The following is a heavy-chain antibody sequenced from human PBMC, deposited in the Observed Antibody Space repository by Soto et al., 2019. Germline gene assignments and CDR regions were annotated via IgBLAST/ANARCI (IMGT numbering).Heavy chain of an antibody. V-gene: IGHV1-8*01. CDR1: GYTFSNNG. Sequence: QVQLAQSGAEVKKPGASVKVSCKASGYTFSNNGINWVRQATGQGLEWMGWMNPNNGNTGYAQKFQGRLTLTRDTSIRTAYMELSSLTSDDTAVYYCSTAGDSGAWISHWGQGTLVTVSS. J-gene: IGHJ4*02. CDR2: MNPNNGNT. D-gene: IGHD7-27*01. CDR3: STAGDSGAWISH.